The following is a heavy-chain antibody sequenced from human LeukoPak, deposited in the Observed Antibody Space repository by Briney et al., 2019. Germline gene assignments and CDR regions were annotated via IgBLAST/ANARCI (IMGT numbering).Heavy chain of an antibody. CDR2: IYYSGST. CDR1: GGSISSYY. J-gene: IGHJ4*02. Sequence: SETLSLTCTVSGGSISSYYWTWIRQPPGKGLEWIGYIYYSGSTNYNPSLKSRVTISVDTSKNQFSLKLSSVTAADTAVYYCARTMTTAPHFDYWGQGTLVTVSS. CDR3: ARTMTTAPHFDY. D-gene: IGHD4-17*01. V-gene: IGHV4-59*01.